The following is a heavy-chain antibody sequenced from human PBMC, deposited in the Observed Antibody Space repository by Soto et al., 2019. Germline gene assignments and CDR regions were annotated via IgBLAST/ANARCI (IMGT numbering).Heavy chain of an antibody. Sequence: QVQLVQSGAEVKKPGSSVEVSCKASGGTFSSYAISWVRQAPGQGLEWMGGIIPIFGTANYAQKFQGRVTITADESTSTAYMELSSLRSEDTAVYYYASGRPGPAAIGGAYYYYYGMDVWGQGTTVTVSS. V-gene: IGHV1-69*01. CDR3: ASGRPGPAAIGGAYYYYYGMDV. CDR2: IIPIFGTA. J-gene: IGHJ6*02. CDR1: GGTFSSYA. D-gene: IGHD2-2*01.